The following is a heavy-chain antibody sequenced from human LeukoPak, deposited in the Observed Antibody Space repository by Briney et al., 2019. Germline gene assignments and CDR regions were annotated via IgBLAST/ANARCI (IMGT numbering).Heavy chain of an antibody. CDR1: GGTFSSYA. V-gene: IGHV1-69*06. CDR2: IIPIFGTA. D-gene: IGHD3-10*01. J-gene: IGHJ4*02. CDR3: ARSVSVSYKPFDY. Sequence: SVKVSCKASGGTFSSYAISWVRQAPGQGLEWMGGIIPIFGTANYAQKFQGRVTITADKSTSTAYMELSSLRSEDTAVYYCARSVSVSYKPFDYWGQGTLVTVSS.